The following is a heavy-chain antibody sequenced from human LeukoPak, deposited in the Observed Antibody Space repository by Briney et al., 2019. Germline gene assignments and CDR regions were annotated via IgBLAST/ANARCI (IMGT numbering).Heavy chain of an antibody. CDR3: ARDGDSKMMDYFDY. J-gene: IGHJ4*02. CDR2: INWNGGST. D-gene: IGHD3-22*01. V-gene: IGHV3-20*04. Sequence: GGSLRLSCAASGFTFDDYGMSWVRQAPGKRLEWVSGINWNGGSTGYADSVKGRFTISRDNAKNSLYLQMNSLRAEDTALYYCARDGDSKMMDYFDYWGQGTLVTVSS. CDR1: GFTFDDYG.